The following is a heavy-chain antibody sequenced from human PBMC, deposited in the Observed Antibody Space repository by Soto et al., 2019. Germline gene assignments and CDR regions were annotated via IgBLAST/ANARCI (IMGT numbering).Heavy chain of an antibody. D-gene: IGHD4-17*01. CDR2: INHGATT. V-gene: IGHV4-34*01. CDR1: GGPFFSYS. Sequence: PSETLSLTCAVYGGPFFSYSWTWLRQPPGKGLEWIGEINHGATTYYSPSLKSRVTLSVDTSKSQFSLSLRSLTAADTAVYYCARGNGDSKFDYWGRGTLVTVSS. CDR3: ARGNGDSKFDY. J-gene: IGHJ4*02.